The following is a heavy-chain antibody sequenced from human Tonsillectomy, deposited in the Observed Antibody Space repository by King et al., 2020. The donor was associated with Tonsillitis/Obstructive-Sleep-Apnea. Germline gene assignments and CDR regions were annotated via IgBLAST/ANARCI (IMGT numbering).Heavy chain of an antibody. D-gene: IGHD2-2*01. CDR2: INPNGGTT. Sequence: VQLVESGAEVKKPGASVKVSCKASGDTFTSHYMHWVRQAPGQGLEWMGIINPNGGTTSYAQKFQGRVTMTRDTSTSTVYMELSSLRSEDTAVYYCARESPSLGRHYFDYWGQGTLVTVSS. CDR1: GDTFTSHY. CDR3: ARESPSLGRHYFDY. V-gene: IGHV1-46*01. J-gene: IGHJ4*02.